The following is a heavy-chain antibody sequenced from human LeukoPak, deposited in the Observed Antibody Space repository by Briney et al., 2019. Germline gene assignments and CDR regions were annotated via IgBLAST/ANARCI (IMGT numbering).Heavy chain of an antibody. D-gene: IGHD6-6*01. J-gene: IGHJ6*03. V-gene: IGHV3-11*04. Sequence: GGSLRLSCAASGFTFSDHYMDWVRQAPGKGLEWISYISSSSTTIYYADSVKGRFTISRDNAKNSLYLQMNSLRAEDTAVYYCAKDGDGRGYSSSSRRYYNYYMDVWGKGTTVTVSS. CDR1: GFTFSDHY. CDR2: ISSSSTTI. CDR3: AKDGDGRGYSSSSRRYYNYYMDV.